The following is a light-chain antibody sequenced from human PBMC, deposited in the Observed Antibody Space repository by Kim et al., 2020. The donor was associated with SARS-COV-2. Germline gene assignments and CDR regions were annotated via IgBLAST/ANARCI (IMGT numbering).Light chain of an antibody. J-gene: IGLJ3*02. CDR3: SSYAGFNNGV. CDR1: INDIGTYDF. Sequence: QSALTQPPSASGSPGQSVTISCTGNINDIGTYDFVSWYQQHPGRAPKLIIYDVTKQPSGVPDRFSGSKSANTASLTVSGLQAEDEANYYCSSYAGFNNGVFGGGTQLTVL. CDR2: DVT. V-gene: IGLV2-8*01.